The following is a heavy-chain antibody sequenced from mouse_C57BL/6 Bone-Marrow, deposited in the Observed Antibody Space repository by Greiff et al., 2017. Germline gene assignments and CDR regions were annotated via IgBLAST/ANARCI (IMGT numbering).Heavy chain of an antibody. D-gene: IGHD1-1*01. CDR2: INPNNGGP. CDR1: GYTFTDYY. J-gene: IGHJ2*01. CDR3: ARVVEENFDY. V-gene: IGHV1-26*01. Sequence: EVQLQQSGPELVKPGASVKISCKASGYTFTDYYMNWVKQSNGKSLEWIGDINPNNGGPSYNPKFTGKATLTVDKSSSTAYMDLRSVTSEVSAVYYCARVVEENFDYGGQGTTLTVSS.